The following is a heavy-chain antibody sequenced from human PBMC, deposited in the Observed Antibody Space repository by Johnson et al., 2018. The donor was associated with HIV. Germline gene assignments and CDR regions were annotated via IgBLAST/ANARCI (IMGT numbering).Heavy chain of an antibody. CDR1: GFTVSSNY. Sequence: QVQLVESGGGVVQPGGSLSLSCAASGFTVSSNYMSWVRQAPGKGLEWVAVISYDGSNKYYADSVKGRFTISRDNSKNTLYLQMNSLRAEDTAVYYCARTEMITFGGVIVLGGAFDIWGQGTMVTVSS. CDR3: ARTEMITFGGVIVLGGAFDI. J-gene: IGHJ3*02. D-gene: IGHD3-16*02. CDR2: ISYDGSNK. V-gene: IGHV3-30-3*01.